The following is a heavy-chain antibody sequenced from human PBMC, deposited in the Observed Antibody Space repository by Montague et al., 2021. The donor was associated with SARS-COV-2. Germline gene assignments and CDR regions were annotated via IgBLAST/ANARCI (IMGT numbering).Heavy chain of an antibody. V-gene: IGHV4-59*01. Sequence: ETLSLTCTVSSGSISTYYWSWIRQHPGKGLEWMGYVYYSGSTNYNPSLKSRVTISVDTSKNQFSLKLRSVTAADTAVYYCASGADDCYYAMDVWGQGTTVTVSS. CDR1: SGSISTYY. J-gene: IGHJ6*02. CDR2: VYYSGST. CDR3: ASGADDCYYAMDV. D-gene: IGHD3-10*01.